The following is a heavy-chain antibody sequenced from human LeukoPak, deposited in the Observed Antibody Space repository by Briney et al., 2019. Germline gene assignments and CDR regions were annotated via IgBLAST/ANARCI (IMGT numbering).Heavy chain of an antibody. CDR2: ISSSSSTI. CDR3: ARDTSLSSWPIDY. V-gene: IGHV3-48*01. Sequence: ETLSLTCTVSGGSISSYYWSWIRQPPGKGLEWVSYISSSSSTIYYADSVKGRFTISRDNAKNSLYLQMNSLRAEDTAVYYCARDTSLSSWPIDYWGQGTLVTVSS. D-gene: IGHD6-13*01. CDR1: GGSISSYY. J-gene: IGHJ4*02.